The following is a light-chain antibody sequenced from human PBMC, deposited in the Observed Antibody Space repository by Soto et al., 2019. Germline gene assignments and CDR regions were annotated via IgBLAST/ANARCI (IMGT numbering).Light chain of an antibody. CDR1: QSISNY. J-gene: IGKJ5*01. Sequence: DIQMTQSPSSLSASVGDRVIITCRASQSISNYLNWYRQKPGKAPKLLIFAASSLQSGVPSRFSGSGSGTNFTLTISSLQPEDFAAYYCQQSYSAPITFGQGTRLEIK. CDR3: QQSYSAPIT. CDR2: AAS. V-gene: IGKV1-39*01.